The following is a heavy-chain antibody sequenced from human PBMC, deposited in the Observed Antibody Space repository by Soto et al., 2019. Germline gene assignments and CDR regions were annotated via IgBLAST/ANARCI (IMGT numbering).Heavy chain of an antibody. J-gene: IGHJ4*02. CDR2: IYHSGST. V-gene: IGHV4-59*01. Sequence: SETLSLTCTVSGGSISSYYWSWIRQPPGKGLEWIGYIYHSGSTNYNPSLKSRVTISVDTSKNQFSLKLSSVTAADTAVYYCARSRESIAVDYWGQGTLVTVSS. D-gene: IGHD6-19*01. CDR3: ARSRESIAVDY. CDR1: GGSISSYY.